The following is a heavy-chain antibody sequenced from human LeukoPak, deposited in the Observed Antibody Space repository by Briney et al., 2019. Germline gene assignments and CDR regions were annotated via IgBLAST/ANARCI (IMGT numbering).Heavy chain of an antibody. D-gene: IGHD3-10*01. CDR3: ARSTMVRGVPFYYYGMDV. Sequence: SGPALVKPTQTLTLTCTFSGFSLSTSGMCVSWIRQPPGKALEWLALIDWDDDKYYSTFLKTRLTISKDTSKNQVVLTMTNMDPVDTATYYCARSTMVRGVPFYYYGMDVWGKGTTVTVSS. CDR2: IDWDDDK. CDR1: GFSLSTSGMC. J-gene: IGHJ6*04. V-gene: IGHV2-70*01.